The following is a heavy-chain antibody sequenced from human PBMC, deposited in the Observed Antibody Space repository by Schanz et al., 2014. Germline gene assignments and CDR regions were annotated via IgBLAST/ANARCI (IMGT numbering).Heavy chain of an antibody. V-gene: IGHV3-66*01. J-gene: IGHJ4*02. D-gene: IGHD3-9*01. CDR2: IYGGST. CDR3: ARTTNPFNFDSWPYLDY. Sequence: EVQLVESGGCLVQPWGSLRLSCAASGFTVSSNYMSWVRQAPGKGLEWVSFIYGGSTYYTDSVKGRFTISRDNSKNTLYLQMNSLRAEDTAVYYCARTTNPFNFDSWPYLDYWGQGTLVTVSS. CDR1: GFTVSSNY.